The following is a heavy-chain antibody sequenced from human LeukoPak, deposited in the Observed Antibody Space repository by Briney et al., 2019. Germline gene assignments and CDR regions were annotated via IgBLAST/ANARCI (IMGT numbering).Heavy chain of an antibody. V-gene: IGHV1-2*02. CDR2: INPNSGGT. Sequence: ASGKVSCKASGYTFTGYYMHWVRQAPGQGLEWMGWINPNSGGTNYAQKFQGRVTMTRDTSISTAYMALSRLRSDDTAVYYCARDREGYDILTGPGAAFDIWGQGTMVTVSS. D-gene: IGHD3-9*01. J-gene: IGHJ3*02. CDR1: GYTFTGYY. CDR3: ARDREGYDILTGPGAAFDI.